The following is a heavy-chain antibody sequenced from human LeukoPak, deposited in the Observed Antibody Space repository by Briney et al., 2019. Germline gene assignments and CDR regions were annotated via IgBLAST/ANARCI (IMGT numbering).Heavy chain of an antibody. CDR3: ARWVLTRGRYFDY. D-gene: IGHD4/OR15-4a*01. CDR1: GYTFIGYY. CDR2: ISAYNGNT. J-gene: IGHJ4*02. V-gene: IGHV1-18*04. Sequence: ASVKVSCKASGYTFIGYYMHWVRQAPGQGLEWMGWISAYNGNTNYAQKLQGRVTMTTDTSTSTAYMELRSLRSGDTAVYYCARWVLTRGRYFDYWGQGTLVTVSS.